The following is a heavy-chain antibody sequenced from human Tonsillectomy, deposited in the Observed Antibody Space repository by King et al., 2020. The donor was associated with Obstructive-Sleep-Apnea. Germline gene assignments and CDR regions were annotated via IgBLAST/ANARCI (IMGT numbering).Heavy chain of an antibody. CDR2: ISWNSGSI. CDR1: GFTFDDFA. Sequence: VQLVESGGGLVQPGRSLRLSCAASGFTFDDFAMHWVRQAPGKGLEWVSGISWNSGSIGYADSVKGRFIISRDNAKNSLFVQMNSLRAEDTALYYCVKDKNSGWYVDYFDYWGQGTLVTVSS. D-gene: IGHD6-19*01. J-gene: IGHJ4*02. CDR3: VKDKNSGWYVDYFDY. V-gene: IGHV3-9*01.